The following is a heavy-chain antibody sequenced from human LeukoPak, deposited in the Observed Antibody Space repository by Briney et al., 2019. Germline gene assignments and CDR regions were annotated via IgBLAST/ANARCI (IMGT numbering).Heavy chain of an antibody. J-gene: IGHJ4*02. D-gene: IGHD1-26*01. CDR3: ATEGEVGATLTLEY. V-gene: IGHV3-23*01. CDR1: GFSFSSHG. CDR2: IIGGAGST. Sequence: GGSLRLSCAASGFSFSSHGMSWVRQAPGKGLEWVSGIIGGAGSTYYADSVKGRFTISRDNSKNTLYLQMNSLRAEDTAVYYCATEGEVGATLTLEYWGQGTLVTVSS.